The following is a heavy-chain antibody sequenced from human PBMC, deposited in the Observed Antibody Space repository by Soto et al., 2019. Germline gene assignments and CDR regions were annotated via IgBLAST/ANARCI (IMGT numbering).Heavy chain of an antibody. D-gene: IGHD1-7*01. J-gene: IGHJ4*02. CDR3: ARSGFITGTTALPVDY. Sequence: ASVKVSCKASGYTFTSYYMHWVRQAPGQGLEWMGIINPSGGSTSYAQKFQGRVTMTRDTSTSTVYMELSSLRSEDTAVYYCARSGFITGTTALPVDYWGQGTLVTVSS. CDR2: INPSGGST. CDR1: GYTFTSYY. V-gene: IGHV1-46*01.